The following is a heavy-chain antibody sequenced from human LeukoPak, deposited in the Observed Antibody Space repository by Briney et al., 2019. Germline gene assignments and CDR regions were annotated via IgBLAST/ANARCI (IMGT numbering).Heavy chain of an antibody. CDR1: GFTFSSYD. Sequence: PGGSLRLSCAASGFTFSSYDMNWVRQAPGKGLEWVSYISSSGNTIYYTDSVKGRFTISRDNAQNSLYLQMNSLRADDTAVYYCARYSSSWHYYFDYWGQGTLVTVSS. V-gene: IGHV3-48*03. J-gene: IGHJ4*02. CDR2: ISSSGNTI. CDR3: ARYSSSWHYYFDY. D-gene: IGHD6-13*01.